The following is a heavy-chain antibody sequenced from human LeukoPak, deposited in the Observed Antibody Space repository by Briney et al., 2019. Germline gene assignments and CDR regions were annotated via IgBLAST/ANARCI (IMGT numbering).Heavy chain of an antibody. CDR1: GYTFISYY. D-gene: IGHD3-3*01. CDR2: INPSGGST. J-gene: IGHJ4*02. CDR3: ARDRVFGVVSMGED. V-gene: IGHV1-46*01. Sequence: ASVKVSCKASGYTFISYYIHWVRQAPGQGLEWMAIINPSGGSTNYAQKFQGRVTMTRDTSTSTVYMELSSLRSEDTAVYYCARDRVFGVVSMGEDWGQGTLVTVSS.